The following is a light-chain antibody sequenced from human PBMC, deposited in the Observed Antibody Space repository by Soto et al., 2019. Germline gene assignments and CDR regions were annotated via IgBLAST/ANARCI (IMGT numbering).Light chain of an antibody. CDR1: QSISNW. CDR2: DAS. V-gene: IGKV1-5*01. CDR3: QHYNTFAGA. Sequence: DIQMTQSPATLSASVGDRVTITCRASQSISNWLAWHQQKPGKAPKVVIYDASSLESGVPSRFSGSGSGTEFTLTISSLQPDDFATYYCQHYNTFAGAFGRGTKVDIK. J-gene: IGKJ1*01.